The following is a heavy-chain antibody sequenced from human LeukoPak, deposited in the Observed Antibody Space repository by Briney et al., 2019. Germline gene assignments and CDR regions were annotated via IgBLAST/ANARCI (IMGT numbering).Heavy chain of an antibody. D-gene: IGHD1-1*01. Sequence: GASVKVSCKASGYKFNAYGISWVRQAPGQGLEWMGWISGYSGNTNYAQKLQGRVTVTTNTSTSTVYMELRSLRSDDTAVYYCARELPSPNDHHYFDYWGQGTLVTVSS. J-gene: IGHJ4*02. CDR1: GYKFNAYG. CDR3: ARELPSPNDHHYFDY. CDR2: ISGYSGNT. V-gene: IGHV1-18*01.